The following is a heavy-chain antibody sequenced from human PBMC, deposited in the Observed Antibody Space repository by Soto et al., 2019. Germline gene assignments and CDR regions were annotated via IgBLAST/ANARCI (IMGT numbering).Heavy chain of an antibody. CDR1: GFTFSSDA. V-gene: IGHV3-30-3*01. Sequence: QVRLVESGGGVVQPGRSLRLSCAASGFTFSSDAMHWVRQAPGKGLEWVAVKTYDGSNKYYADSVKGRFTISRDNSKNTLYLQMNSLRAEDTAVYYCARAGGLLVDYWGQGTLVTVSS. CDR3: ARAGGLLVDY. J-gene: IGHJ4*02. CDR2: KTYDGSNK. D-gene: IGHD1-26*01.